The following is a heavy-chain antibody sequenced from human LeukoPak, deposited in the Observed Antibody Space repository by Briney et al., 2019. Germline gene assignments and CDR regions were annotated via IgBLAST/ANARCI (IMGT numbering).Heavy chain of an antibody. Sequence: GGSLRLSCAASGFTFSGYWMHWVRQAPGKGLVWVSRINGDGSSTKYADSVKGRFTISRDNAKNTLYLQMNSLRAEDMAVYYCAREKGYDSSAYYHEEDTFDIWGQGTMVTVSS. J-gene: IGHJ3*02. D-gene: IGHD3-22*01. CDR2: INGDGSST. CDR3: AREKGYDSSAYYHEEDTFDI. CDR1: GFTFSGYW. V-gene: IGHV3-74*01.